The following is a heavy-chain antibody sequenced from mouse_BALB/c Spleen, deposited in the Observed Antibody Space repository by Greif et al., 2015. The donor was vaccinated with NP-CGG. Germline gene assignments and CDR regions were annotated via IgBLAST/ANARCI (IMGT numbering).Heavy chain of an antibody. D-gene: IGHD2-3*01. CDR1: GYTFSSYW. CDR3: ASKENDGYYVPFAY. V-gene: IGHV1-9*01. CDR2: ILPGSGST. J-gene: IGHJ3*01. Sequence: QVQLQQSGAELMKPGASVKISCKATGYTFSSYWIEWVKQRPGHGLEWIGEILPGSGSTNYNEKFKGKATFTADTSSNTAYMQLRSLTSEDSAVYYCASKENDGYYVPFAYWVQGTLVTVSA.